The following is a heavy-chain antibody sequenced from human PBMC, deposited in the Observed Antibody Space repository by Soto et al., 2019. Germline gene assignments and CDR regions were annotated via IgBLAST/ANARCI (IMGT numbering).Heavy chain of an antibody. V-gene: IGHV4-34*01. Sequence: SETLSLTCAVYGGCFSGYYWSWIRQPPGKGLERIGEINHSGSTNYNPSLKSRVTISVDTSKNQFSLKLSSVTAADTAVYYCARLHDYGDYAWWFDPWGQGTLVTVSS. J-gene: IGHJ5*02. CDR1: GGCFSGYY. CDR2: INHSGST. CDR3: ARLHDYGDYAWWFDP. D-gene: IGHD4-17*01.